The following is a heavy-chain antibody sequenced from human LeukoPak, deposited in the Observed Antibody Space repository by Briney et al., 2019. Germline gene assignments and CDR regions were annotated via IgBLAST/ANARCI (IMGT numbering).Heavy chain of an antibody. V-gene: IGHV4-34*01. CDR1: GGSFSGYY. CDR2: INHSGST. D-gene: IGHD2-8*01. CDR3: ARRRERLSSNGVRYYGMDV. Sequence: SETLSLTCAVYGGSFSGYYWSWIRQPPGKGLEWIEEINHSGSTNYNPSLKSRVTISADTSKNQFSLKLSSVTAADTAVYYCARRRERLSSNGVRYYGMDVWGQGTTVTVSS. J-gene: IGHJ6*02.